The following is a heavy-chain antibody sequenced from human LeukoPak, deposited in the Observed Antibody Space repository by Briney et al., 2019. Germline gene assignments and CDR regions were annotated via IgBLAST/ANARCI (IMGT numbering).Heavy chain of an antibody. CDR3: ARNFRAAADPFDY. Sequence: PSETLSLTCTVSGGSISSYYWSWIRQPPGKGPEWIGYIYYSGSTNYNPSLKSRVTISVDTSKNQFSLKLSSVTAADTAVYYCARNFRAAADPFDYWGQGTLVTVSS. J-gene: IGHJ4*02. CDR1: GGSISSYY. D-gene: IGHD6-13*01. CDR2: IYYSGST. V-gene: IGHV4-59*01.